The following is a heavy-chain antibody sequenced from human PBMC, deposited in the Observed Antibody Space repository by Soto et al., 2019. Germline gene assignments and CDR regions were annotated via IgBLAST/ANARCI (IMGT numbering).Heavy chain of an antibody. CDR2: INAGNGNT. V-gene: IGHV1-3*05. CDR3: ARSIVVVTALDY. CDR1: GYTFTSYA. D-gene: IGHD2-21*02. J-gene: IGHJ4*02. Sequence: QVQLVQSGAEEKKPGASVKVSCKASGYTFTSYAMHWVRQAPGQRLEWMGWINAGNGNTKYSQTFQGRVTITRDTSASTADMELSSLRSEDTAVYYCARSIVVVTALDYWGQGNQVTVSS.